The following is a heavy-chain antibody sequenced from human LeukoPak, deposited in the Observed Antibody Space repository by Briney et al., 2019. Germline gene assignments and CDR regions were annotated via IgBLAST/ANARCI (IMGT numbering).Heavy chain of an antibody. CDR2: INWNGGST. CDR3: ARGYCSSTSCYFDY. Sequence: RSPRLSCAASGFTFDTYGMSWVRQAPGKGLEWVSGINWNGGSTGYADSVKGRFTFSRDKAKNSLYLQMSSLISEDTALYYCARGYCSSTSCYFDYWGQGTLVTVSS. CDR1: GFTFDTYG. V-gene: IGHV3-20*04. J-gene: IGHJ4*02. D-gene: IGHD2-2*01.